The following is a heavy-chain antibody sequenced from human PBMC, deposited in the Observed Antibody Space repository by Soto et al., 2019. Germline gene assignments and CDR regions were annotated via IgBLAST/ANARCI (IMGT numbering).Heavy chain of an antibody. V-gene: IGHV4-34*01. D-gene: IGHD3-10*01. Sequence: SETLSLTCAVYGGSFSGYYWSWIRQPPGKGLEWIGEINHSGSTNYNPSLKSRVTISVDTSKNQFSLKLSSVTAADTAVYYCARLRRSMVRGVITYYFDYWGQGTLVTVSS. CDR2: INHSGST. J-gene: IGHJ4*02. CDR3: ARLRRSMVRGVITYYFDY. CDR1: GGSFSGYY.